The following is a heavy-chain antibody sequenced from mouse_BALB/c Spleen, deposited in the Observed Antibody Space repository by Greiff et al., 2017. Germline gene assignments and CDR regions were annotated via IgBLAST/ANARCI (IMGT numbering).Heavy chain of an antibody. Sequence: EVMLVESGGDLVKPGGSLKLSCAASGFTFSSYGMSWVRQTPDKRLEWVATISSGGSYTYYPDSVKGRFTISRDNAKNTLYLQMSSLKSEDTAMYYCANTMITTAWFAYWGQGTLVTVSA. D-gene: IGHD2-4*01. V-gene: IGHV5-6*01. J-gene: IGHJ3*01. CDR3: ANTMITTAWFAY. CDR1: GFTFSSYG. CDR2: ISSGGSYT.